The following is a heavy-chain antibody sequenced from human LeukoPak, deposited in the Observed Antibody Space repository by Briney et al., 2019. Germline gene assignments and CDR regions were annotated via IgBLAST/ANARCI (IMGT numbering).Heavy chain of an antibody. CDR2: ISYDGSNK. V-gene: IGHV3-30*18. J-gene: IGHJ4*02. CDR1: GFTFSSYG. Sequence: GGSLRLSCAASGFTFSSYGMHWVRQAPGKGLEWVAVISYDGSNKYYADSVKGRLTISRDNSKNTLYLQMNSLRAEDTAVYYCAKDRDSGSYYRYFNYWGQGTLVTVSS. D-gene: IGHD1-26*01. CDR3: AKDRDSGSYYRYFNY.